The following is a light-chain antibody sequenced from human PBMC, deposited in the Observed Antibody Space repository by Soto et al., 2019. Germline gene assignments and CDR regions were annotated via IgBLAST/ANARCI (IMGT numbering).Light chain of an antibody. Sequence: EIVVTQSPGTLSLSPGERATLSCRASKSIISNYLAWYQQKPAQAPRLLIYGPSGRATGIPDRFRVRGSATDFTLTISILEPEHFALYYCQQYYSSPNFGQGTKVEIK. CDR3: QQYYSSPN. CDR1: KSIISNY. J-gene: IGKJ1*01. V-gene: IGKV3-20*01. CDR2: GPS.